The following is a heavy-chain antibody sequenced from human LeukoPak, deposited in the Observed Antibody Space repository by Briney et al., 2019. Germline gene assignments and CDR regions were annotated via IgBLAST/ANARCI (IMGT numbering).Heavy chain of an antibody. CDR3: ARVGGLNPPNFYDRSGFFDY. J-gene: IGHJ4*02. CDR2: IYTSGTT. CDR1: GGSISSGSYY. Sequence: SQTLSLTCTVSGGSISSGSYYWSWIRQPAGKGLEWIGRIYTSGTTNYNPSLKSRVTVSVDTSKNQFSLKLSSVTAADTAVYYCARVGGLNPPNFYDRSGFFDYRGQGTLVTVSS. D-gene: IGHD3-22*01. V-gene: IGHV4-61*02.